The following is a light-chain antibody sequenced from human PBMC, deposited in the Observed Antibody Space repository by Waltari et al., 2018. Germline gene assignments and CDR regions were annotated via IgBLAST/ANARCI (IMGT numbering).Light chain of an antibody. CDR3: QQTSTPPYT. CDR2: AAS. CDR1: QSVNRN. Sequence: DIQLTQSPSSLSASVGDRVTITCRESQSVNRNLNWYQQKPGKAPNLLIYAASSLQSGVPSRFTGSVSGTDFTLTISSLQPEDCATYYCQQTSTPPYTFGQGTKLEIK. V-gene: IGKV1-39*01. J-gene: IGKJ2*01.